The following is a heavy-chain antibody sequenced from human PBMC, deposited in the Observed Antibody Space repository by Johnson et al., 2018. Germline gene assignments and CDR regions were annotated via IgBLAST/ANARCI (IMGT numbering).Heavy chain of an antibody. CDR1: GFTFSNAW. CDR2: INKDGSET. Sequence: VQLVESGGGLVQXGGSLRLSCAASGFTFSNAWMNWVRQAPGEGLAWVATINKDGSETKYVDSVKGRFTISRDNGKNLLFLQMNSLRAEDTAVYYCARDPAPWELPIDSWGQGTLVTVSS. D-gene: IGHD1-26*01. CDR3: ARDPAPWELPIDS. V-gene: IGHV3-7*01. J-gene: IGHJ4*02.